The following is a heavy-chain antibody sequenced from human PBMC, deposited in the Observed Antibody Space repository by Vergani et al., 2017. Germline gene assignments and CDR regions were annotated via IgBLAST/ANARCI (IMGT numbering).Heavy chain of an antibody. V-gene: IGHV4-61*02. Sequence: QVHLNEAGPGLVKPSQTLSLTCTVSGASITSGSFYWSWIRQPAGKGLEWIGEINHSGSTNYNPSLKSRVTISVDTSKNQFSLKLSSVTAADTAVYYCARGGVAGPTGYYYYYMDVWGKGP. D-gene: IGHD6-19*01. CDR2: INHSGST. CDR1: GASITSGSFY. J-gene: IGHJ6*03. CDR3: ARGGVAGPTGYYYYYMDV.